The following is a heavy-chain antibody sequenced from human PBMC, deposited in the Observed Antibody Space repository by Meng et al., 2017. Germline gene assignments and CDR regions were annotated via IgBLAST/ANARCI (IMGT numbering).Heavy chain of an antibody. Sequence: ASSKVSCKASGYTITSYDINWVRQATGQGLEWMGWMNPNSGNKGYAQKFQGRVTITRNTTISTAYMELSSLRSEDTAAYYCARFLNYYYGMDVWGQGTTVTVSS. J-gene: IGHJ6*02. CDR1: GYTITSYD. CDR3: ARFLNYYYGMDV. V-gene: IGHV1-8*03. CDR2: MNPNSGNK.